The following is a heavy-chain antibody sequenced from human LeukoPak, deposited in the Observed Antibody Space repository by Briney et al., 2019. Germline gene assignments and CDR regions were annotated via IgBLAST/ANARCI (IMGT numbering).Heavy chain of an antibody. CDR3: ARDGQWLESGFDY. V-gene: IGHV4-30-2*01. D-gene: IGHD6-19*01. CDR2: IYHSGST. Sequence: SETLSLTCTVSGGSISSSSYYWGWIRQPPGKGLEWIGYIYHSGSTYYNPSLKSRVTISVDRSKNQFSLKLSSVTAADTAVYYCARDGQWLESGFDYWGQGTLVTVSS. CDR1: GGSISSSSYY. J-gene: IGHJ4*02.